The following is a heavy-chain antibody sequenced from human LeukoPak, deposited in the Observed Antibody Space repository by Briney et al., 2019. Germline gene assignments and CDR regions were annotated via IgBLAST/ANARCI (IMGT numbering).Heavy chain of an antibody. D-gene: IGHD3-9*01. V-gene: IGHV3-48*04. CDR3: ARDTAYYDILTGYFDY. Sequence: LSGGSLRLSCAASGFTFSSYAMSWIRQAPGKGLEWVSYISSSGSTIYYADSVKGRFTISRDNAKNSLYLQMNSLRAEDTAVYYCARDTAYYDILTGYFDYWGQGTLVTVSS. J-gene: IGHJ4*02. CDR2: ISSSGSTI. CDR1: GFTFSSYA.